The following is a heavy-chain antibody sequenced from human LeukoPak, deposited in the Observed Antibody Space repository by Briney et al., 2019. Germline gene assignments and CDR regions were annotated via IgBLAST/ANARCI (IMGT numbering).Heavy chain of an antibody. D-gene: IGHD2-2*01. CDR3: ARHALPPSIYCSSFSCYSYYWYYALDV. J-gene: IGHJ6*02. Sequence: GESLTISCKAFGYHFANNWIGWVRQMHGQGLEWMGIVYPGDSDNRYSPSFQGQVTISADKSVDTAYLPWTSLNASDTAVYYCARHALPPSIYCSSFSCYSYYWYYALDVWGQGTAVTVSS. V-gene: IGHV5-51*01. CDR2: VYPGDSDN. CDR1: GYHFANNW.